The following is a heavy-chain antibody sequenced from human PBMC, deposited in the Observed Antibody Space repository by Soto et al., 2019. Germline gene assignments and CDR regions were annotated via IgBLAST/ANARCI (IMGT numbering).Heavy chain of an antibody. CDR3: ARDLLPDFNWFDP. D-gene: IGHD3-22*01. Sequence: ASVKVSCKASGYTFTGYYMHWVRQAPGQGLEWMGWINPNSGGTNYAQKFQGWVTMTRDTSISTAYMELSRLRSEDTAVYYCARDLLPDFNWFDPWSQGTLVTVSS. CDR1: GYTFTGYY. CDR2: INPNSGGT. V-gene: IGHV1-2*04. J-gene: IGHJ5*02.